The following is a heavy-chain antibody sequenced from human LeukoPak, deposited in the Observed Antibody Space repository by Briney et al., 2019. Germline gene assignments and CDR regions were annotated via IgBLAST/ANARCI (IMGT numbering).Heavy chain of an antibody. CDR2: VKQDGSEK. Sequence: GGSLRLSCAASGFTFSSYWMSWVRQAPGKGLEWVANVKQDGSEKYYVDSVKGRFTISRDNAKNSLYLQMNSLRAEDAAVYYCARDPKVVGTDYWGQGTLVTVSS. D-gene: IGHD4-23*01. CDR3: ARDPKVVGTDY. CDR1: GFTFSSYW. J-gene: IGHJ4*02. V-gene: IGHV3-7*01.